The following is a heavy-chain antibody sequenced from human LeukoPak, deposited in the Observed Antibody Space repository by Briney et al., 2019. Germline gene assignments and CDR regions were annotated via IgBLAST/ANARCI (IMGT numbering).Heavy chain of an antibody. Sequence: GASVKVSCKASGGTFSSYAISWVRQAPGQGLERMGGIIPIFGTANYAQKFQGRVTITADKSTSTAYMKLSSLRSEDTAVYYCAREGYCSGGSCYSGFDYWGQGTLVTVSS. J-gene: IGHJ4*02. V-gene: IGHV1-69*06. CDR2: IIPIFGTA. CDR3: AREGYCSGGSCYSGFDY. CDR1: GGTFSSYA. D-gene: IGHD2-15*01.